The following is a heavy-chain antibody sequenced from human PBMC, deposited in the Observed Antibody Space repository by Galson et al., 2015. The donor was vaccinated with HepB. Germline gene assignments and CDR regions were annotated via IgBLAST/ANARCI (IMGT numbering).Heavy chain of an antibody. CDR2: IWYDGSNK. CDR1: GFTFSSYG. V-gene: IGHV3-33*01. D-gene: IGHD3-22*01. CDR3: ARFADGYYYDSSGYYSDY. Sequence: SLRLSCAASGFTFSSYGMHWVRQAPGKGLEWVAVIWYDGSNKYYADSVKGRFTISRDNSKNTLYLQMNSLRAEDTAVYYCARFADGYYYDSSGYYSDYWGQGTLVTVSS. J-gene: IGHJ4*02.